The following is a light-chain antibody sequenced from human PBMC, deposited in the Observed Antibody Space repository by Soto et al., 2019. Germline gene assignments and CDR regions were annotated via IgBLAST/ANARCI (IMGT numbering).Light chain of an antibody. CDR1: SSDIGDSNY. J-gene: IGLJ1*01. CDR3: SSFSSSSTSYV. Sequence: QSALTQPASVSGSPGQSITISCTGNSSDIGDSNYVSWYQQHPGKAPKLVIYDVSNRPSGVSNRFSGSKSANTASLTISGLQAEDEADYDGSSFSSSSTSYVFGTGTKLTVL. CDR2: DVS. V-gene: IGLV2-14*03.